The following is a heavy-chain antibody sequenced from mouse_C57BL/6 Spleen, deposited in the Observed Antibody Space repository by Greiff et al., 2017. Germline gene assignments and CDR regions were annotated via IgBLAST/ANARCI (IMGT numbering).Heavy chain of an antibody. CDR3: ARQGYYGSYYFDY. V-gene: IGHV5-9*01. D-gene: IGHD1-1*01. J-gene: IGHJ2*01. Sequence: DVKLVESGGGLVKPGGSLKLSCAASGFTFSSYTMSWVRQTPEKRLEWVATISGGGGNTYYPDSVKGRFTISRDNAKNTLYLQMSSLRSEDTALYYCARQGYYGSYYFDYWGQGTTLTVSS. CDR2: ISGGGGNT. CDR1: GFTFSSYT.